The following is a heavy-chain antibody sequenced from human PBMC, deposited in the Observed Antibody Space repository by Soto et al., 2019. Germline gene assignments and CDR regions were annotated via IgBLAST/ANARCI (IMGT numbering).Heavy chain of an antibody. CDR2: INHSGST. CDR3: ARGRSSGYYFDY. D-gene: IGHD3-10*01. J-gene: IGHJ4*02. CDR1: GGSFSGYY. Sequence: SETLSLTCAVYGGSFSGYYWSWIRQPPGKGLEWIGEINHSGSTNYNPSLKSRVTISVDTSKNQFSLKLSSVTAADTAVYYCARGRSSGYYFDYWGQGSLVTVSS. V-gene: IGHV4-34*01.